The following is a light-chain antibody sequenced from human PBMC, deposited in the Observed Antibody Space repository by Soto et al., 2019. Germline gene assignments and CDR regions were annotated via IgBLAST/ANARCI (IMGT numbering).Light chain of an antibody. Sequence: QSALTQPASVSGSPGQSITISCTGTSSDVGGYHYVYWYQQHPGKAPELMIYEVSNRPSGVSNRFSGSKSGNTASLTISGLQAEDEADYYCSSYTSSSTLVFGTGTKLTVL. J-gene: IGLJ1*01. CDR1: SSDVGGYHY. CDR3: SSYTSSSTLV. CDR2: EVS. V-gene: IGLV2-14*01.